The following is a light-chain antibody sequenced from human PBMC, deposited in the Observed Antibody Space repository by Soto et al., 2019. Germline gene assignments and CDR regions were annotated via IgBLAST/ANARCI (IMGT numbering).Light chain of an antibody. V-gene: IGLV1-40*01. Sequence: QSVLTQPPSVSGAPGQRITISCTGSSSNIGADFDVYWYQQLPGAAPKLLIYGNTNRPSGVPDRFSGSKSGTSASLAITGLQAEDEADYGCQSYVRSLTGVFGTGINLTGL. CDR1: SSNIGADFD. CDR3: QSYVRSLTGV. J-gene: IGLJ1*01. CDR2: GNT.